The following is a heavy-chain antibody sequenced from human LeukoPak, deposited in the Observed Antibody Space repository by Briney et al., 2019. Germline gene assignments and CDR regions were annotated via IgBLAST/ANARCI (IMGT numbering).Heavy chain of an antibody. CDR2: IIPIFGIA. J-gene: IGHJ5*02. D-gene: IGHD2-15*01. CDR3: ARARYCSGGSCYRVNWFDP. Sequence: ASVKVSCKASGGTFSSYAISWVRQAPGQGLEWMGRIIPIFGIANYAQKFQGRVTITADKSTSTAYMELSSLRSEDTAVYYCARARYCSGGSCYRVNWFDPWGQGTLVTVSS. CDR1: GGTFSSYA. V-gene: IGHV1-69*04.